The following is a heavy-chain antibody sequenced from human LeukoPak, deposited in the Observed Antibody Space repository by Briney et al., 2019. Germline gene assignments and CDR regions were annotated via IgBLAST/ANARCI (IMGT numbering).Heavy chain of an antibody. Sequence: GGSLRLSCAASGFTFSDYYMCWIRQAPGKGLEWVSYISSSSSSYTNYADSVKGRFTISRDNAKNSLYLQLNSLRAEDTAVYYCARASASYFDYWGQGTLVTVSS. V-gene: IGHV3-11*06. CDR1: GFTFSDYY. J-gene: IGHJ4*02. CDR3: ARASASYFDY. CDR2: ISSSSSSYT.